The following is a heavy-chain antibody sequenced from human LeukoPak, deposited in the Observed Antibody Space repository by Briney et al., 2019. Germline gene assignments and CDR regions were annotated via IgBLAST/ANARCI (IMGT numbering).Heavy chain of an antibody. Sequence: SETLSHTCAVYGGSFSGYYWSWIRQPPGKGLEWIGEINHSGSTNYNPSLKSRVTISVDTSKNQFSLKLSSVTAADTAVYYCARGRPWGYGSGSYSVFDYWGQGTLVTVSS. V-gene: IGHV4-34*01. J-gene: IGHJ4*02. CDR3: ARGRPWGYGSGSYSVFDY. D-gene: IGHD3-10*01. CDR2: INHSGST. CDR1: GGSFSGYY.